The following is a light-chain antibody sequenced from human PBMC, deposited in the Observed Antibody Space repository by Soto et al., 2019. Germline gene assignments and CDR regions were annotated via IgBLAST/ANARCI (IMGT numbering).Light chain of an antibody. J-gene: IGKJ4*01. CDR3: QQYNEWPLT. CDR2: HAS. CDR1: QSVSNN. V-gene: IGKV3-15*01. Sequence: EIVLTQSPATLSVSPGERATLSCRASQSVSNNLAWYQQKSGQAPRLLIYHASTRATGIPASFSGSGSGTELTLTISILQSEDVAVYYCQQYNEWPLTFGGGTKVEIK.